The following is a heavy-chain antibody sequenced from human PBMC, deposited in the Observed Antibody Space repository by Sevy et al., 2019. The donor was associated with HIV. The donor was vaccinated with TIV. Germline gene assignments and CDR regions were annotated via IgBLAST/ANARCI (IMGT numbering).Heavy chain of an antibody. CDR2: INPNSGGT. D-gene: IGHD2-2*01. J-gene: IGHJ6*02. V-gene: IGHV1-2*02. CDR1: GYTFTGYY. CDR3: GRGYCSSTGCSKGGYWYYGMDV. Sequence: ASVKVSCKASGYTFTGYYMHWVRQAPGQGLEWMGWINPNSGGTNYAQKFQGRVTMTRGTSISTAYMELGRLRSDDTAVYYCGRGYCSSTGCSKGGYWYYGMDVWGQGTTVTVSS.